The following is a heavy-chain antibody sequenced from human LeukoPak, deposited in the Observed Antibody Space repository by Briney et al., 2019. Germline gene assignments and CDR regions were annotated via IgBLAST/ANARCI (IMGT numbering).Heavy chain of an antibody. CDR3: ARVSSGFLWFGESAPAIDY. V-gene: IGHV1-18*01. D-gene: IGHD3-10*01. Sequence: GASVKVSCRASGYTFTSYGISWVRQAPGQGLEWMGWISAYNGNTNYAQKLQGRVTMTTDTSTSTAYMELRSLRSDDTAVYYCARVSSGFLWFGESAPAIDYWGQGTLVTVSS. CDR2: ISAYNGNT. J-gene: IGHJ4*02. CDR1: GYTFTSYG.